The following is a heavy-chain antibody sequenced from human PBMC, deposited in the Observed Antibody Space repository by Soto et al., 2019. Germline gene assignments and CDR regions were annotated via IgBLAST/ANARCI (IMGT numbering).Heavy chain of an antibody. V-gene: IGHV5-51*07. Sequence: GCERGYITYVAVSVQQKTGKGLEWMGIIYPGDSDTRYSPSFQGQVTISADKSISTAYLQWSSLKASDTAMYYFPRTSAAGKNYPVMALRGHGTTVTVSS. J-gene: IGHJ6*02. D-gene: IGHD6-13*01. CDR3: PRTSAAGKNYPVMAL. CDR1: ERGYITYV. CDR2: IYPGDSDT.